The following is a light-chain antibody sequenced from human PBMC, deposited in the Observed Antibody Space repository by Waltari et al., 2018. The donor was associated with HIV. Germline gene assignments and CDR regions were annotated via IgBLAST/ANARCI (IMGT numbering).Light chain of an antibody. CDR1: QSLLTSDEYTC. J-gene: IGKJ2*02. CDR3: MQTLQAPWT. CDR2: LNS. V-gene: IGKV2-28*01. Sequence: IVLTQSPLVLPVTRGEPASISCRSSQSLLTSDEYTCLNWYLQKPGQSTRLLIFLNSNRASGVPDRFSGSRSGTDFTLRIARVEAEDVGIYYCMQTLQAPWTFGQGTKVE.